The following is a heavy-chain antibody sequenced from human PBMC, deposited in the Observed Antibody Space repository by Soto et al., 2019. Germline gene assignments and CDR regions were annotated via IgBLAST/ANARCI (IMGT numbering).Heavy chain of an antibody. V-gene: IGHV4-30-4*01. CDR3: ARASRRVRGVTLYGMDV. J-gene: IGHJ6*02. CDR2: IYYSGST. Sequence: PSETLSLTCTVSGGSISSGDYYWSWIRQPPGKGLEWIGYIYYSGSTYYNPSLKSRVTISVDTSKNQFSLKLRSVTAADTAVYYCARASRRVRGVTLYGMDVWGQGTTVTVYS. CDR1: GGSISSGDYY. D-gene: IGHD3-10*01.